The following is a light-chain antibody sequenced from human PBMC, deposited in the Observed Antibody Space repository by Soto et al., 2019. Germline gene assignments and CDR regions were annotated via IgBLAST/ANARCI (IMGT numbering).Light chain of an antibody. CDR3: QQYGDLPWT. CDR2: DAS. V-gene: IGKV3-11*01. Sequence: EIVLTQSPATLSLSPGERATLSCRASQSVSSYLAWYQQKPGQAPRLLIYDASNRATGIPARFSGSGSGTDFTLTIDRLESEDFAVYFCQQYGDLPWTFGQGTKVDIK. CDR1: QSVSSY. J-gene: IGKJ1*01.